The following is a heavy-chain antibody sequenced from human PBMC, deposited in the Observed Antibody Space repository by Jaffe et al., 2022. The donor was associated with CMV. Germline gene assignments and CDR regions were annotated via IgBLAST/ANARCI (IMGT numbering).Heavy chain of an antibody. CDR2: INPNSGGT. D-gene: IGHD6-6*01. CDR1: GYTFTGYY. CDR3: ARDRDSSSFFTRVGYFDY. J-gene: IGHJ4*02. V-gene: IGHV1-2*02. Sequence: QVQLVQSGAEVKKPGASVKVSCKASGYTFTGYYMHWVRQAPGQGLEWMGWINPNSGGTNYAQKFQGRVTMTRDTSISTAYMELSRLRSDDTAVYYCARDRDSSSFFTRVGYFDYWGQGTLVTVSS.